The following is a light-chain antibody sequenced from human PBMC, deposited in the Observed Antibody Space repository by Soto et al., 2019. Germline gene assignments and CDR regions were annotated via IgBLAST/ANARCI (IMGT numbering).Light chain of an antibody. Sequence: EIVLTQSAGTLSLSPGERATLSCRASQTVSGRYLAWFQQKPGQTPRLLIYDASTRAAGVPDRFSGSGSGTDFSLTINRLEPEDLAVYYCQHYGSSPWTLGQGTKVEIK. CDR2: DAS. CDR1: QTVSGRY. CDR3: QHYGSSPWT. V-gene: IGKV3-20*01. J-gene: IGKJ1*01.